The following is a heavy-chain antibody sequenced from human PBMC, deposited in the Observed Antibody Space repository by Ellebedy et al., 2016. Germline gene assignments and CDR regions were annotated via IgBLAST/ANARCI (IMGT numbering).Heavy chain of an antibody. CDR1: GGSISSYY. CDR3: ARALDRQQLVRGTFDY. D-gene: IGHD6-13*01. V-gene: IGHV4-34*01. J-gene: IGHJ4*02. Sequence: SETLSLTCTVSGGSISSYYWSWIRQPPGKGLEWIGEINHSGSTNYNPSLKSRVTISVDTSKNQFSLKLSSVTAADTAVYYCARALDRQQLVRGTFDYWGQGTLVTVSS. CDR2: INHSGST.